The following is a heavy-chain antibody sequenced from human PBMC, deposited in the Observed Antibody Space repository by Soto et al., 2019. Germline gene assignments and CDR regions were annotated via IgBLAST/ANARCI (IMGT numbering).Heavy chain of an antibody. CDR2: IYPGDSDT. Sequence: GESLKISCKGSGYTFTNYWIGWVRQMPGKGREWRGIIYPGDSDTKYNPSCQGQVTISADKSITTTYLRWTSLKPSATAIYYCAASLFYYGMDVWGQGTTVTAP. J-gene: IGHJ6*02. CDR3: AASLFYYGMDV. V-gene: IGHV5-51*01. CDR1: GYTFTNYW.